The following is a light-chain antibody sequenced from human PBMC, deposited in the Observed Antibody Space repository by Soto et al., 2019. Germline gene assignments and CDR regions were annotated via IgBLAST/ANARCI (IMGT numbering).Light chain of an antibody. Sequence: DIQMTQSPSTLSASVGDTVTITCRASQPISTWLAWYQQKQGQAPKLLIYDVSTLEGGVPSRFSGSASGTELALTISSLQPDDIAVYYCQQYNSYHYTVGQRTKVDLK. CDR3: QQYNSYHYT. J-gene: IGKJ2*01. CDR1: QPISTW. CDR2: DVS. V-gene: IGKV1-5*01.